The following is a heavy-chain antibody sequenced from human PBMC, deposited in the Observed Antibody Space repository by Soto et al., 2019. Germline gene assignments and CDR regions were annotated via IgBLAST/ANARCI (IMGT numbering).Heavy chain of an antibody. CDR2: INHSGST. D-gene: IGHD3-22*01. V-gene: IGHV4-34*01. Sequence: SETLSLTCAVYGGSFSGYYWSWIRQPPGKGLEWIGEINHSGSTNYNPSLKSRVTISVDTSKNQFSLKLSSVTAADTAVYYCARDRKYYDSSGYDAFDIWGQGTMVTVSS. CDR3: ARDRKYYDSSGYDAFDI. J-gene: IGHJ3*02. CDR1: GGSFSGYY.